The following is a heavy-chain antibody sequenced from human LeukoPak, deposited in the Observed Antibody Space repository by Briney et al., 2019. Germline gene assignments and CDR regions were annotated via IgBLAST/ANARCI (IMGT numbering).Heavy chain of an antibody. D-gene: IGHD3-3*01. J-gene: IGHJ4*02. CDR1: GGSISSNSYY. CDR3: ARDGSPATISGLFDY. Sequence: SETLSLTCTVSGGSISSNSYYWGWIRQPPGKGLEWIGSIYYSGSTNYNPSLKSRVTMSVDTSKNQFSLKLSSVTAADTAVYYCARDGSPATISGLFDYWGQGTLVTVSS. V-gene: IGHV4-39*07. CDR2: IYYSGST.